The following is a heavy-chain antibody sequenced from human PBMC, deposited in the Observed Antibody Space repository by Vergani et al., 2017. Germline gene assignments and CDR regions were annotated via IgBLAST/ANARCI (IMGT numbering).Heavy chain of an antibody. CDR1: GGSLDIHSHT. V-gene: IGHV4-61*02. CDR2: IIVKGNS. Sequence: QAQLQESGPRLVKPSQTLSLTCSFSGGSLDIHSHTWGWIRQPAGEGLEWIGLIIVKGNSNFTSCLEITVTMPADTLRGRFSLNLRSVTTSDTAVYYCVRVLHTSYILGAFDIWGQGIKVTVSS. CDR3: VRVLHTSYILGAFDI. D-gene: IGHD2-21*01. J-gene: IGHJ3*02.